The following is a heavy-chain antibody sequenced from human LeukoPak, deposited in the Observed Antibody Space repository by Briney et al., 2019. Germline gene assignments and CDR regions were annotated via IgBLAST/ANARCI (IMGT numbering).Heavy chain of an antibody. D-gene: IGHD1-26*01. CDR3: ARDRGGSYSAIDY. CDR1: GFTFGDHG. CDR2: ISWNSGDI. Sequence: GGSLRLSCAASGFTFGDHGMHWVRQAPGKGLEWVSGISWNSGDIGYADSVKGRFTISRDNAKNSLYVQMNSLRAEDTAVYYCARDRGGSYSAIDYWGQGTLVTVSS. V-gene: IGHV3-9*01. J-gene: IGHJ4*02.